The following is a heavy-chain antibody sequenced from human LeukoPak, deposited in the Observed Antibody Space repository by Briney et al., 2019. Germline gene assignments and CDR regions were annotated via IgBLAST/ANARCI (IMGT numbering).Heavy chain of an antibody. Sequence: RPGGSLVLSGAASGFTFSSYWMHWVRQAPGRGLVWVSRISSDGSSTIYADSVKGRFTISRDNAKNTLYLQMNSLRAEDTAVYYCARDWGGYGPTSHDYWGQGTLVTVSS. J-gene: IGHJ4*02. V-gene: IGHV3-74*01. CDR1: GFTFSSYW. CDR2: ISSDGSST. CDR3: ARDWGGYGPTSHDY. D-gene: IGHD3-16*01.